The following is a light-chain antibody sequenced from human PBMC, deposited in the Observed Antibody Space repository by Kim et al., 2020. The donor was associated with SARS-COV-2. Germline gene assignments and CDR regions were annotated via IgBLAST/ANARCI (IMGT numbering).Light chain of an antibody. CDR3: QSYDSSLSALYV. CDR2: VNT. Sequence: ITITWNRSNIGAVYDVPGCRHLPDTAPKLHIYVNTSRPSGAPDRFSGSKSGTSASLAITGLQAEDEADYYCQSYDSSLSALYVFGTGTKVTVL. V-gene: IGLV1-40*01. CDR1: RSNIGAVYD. J-gene: IGLJ1*01.